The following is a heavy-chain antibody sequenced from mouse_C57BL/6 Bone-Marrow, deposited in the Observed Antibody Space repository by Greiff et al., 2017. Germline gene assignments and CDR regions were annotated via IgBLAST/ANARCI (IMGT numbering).Heavy chain of an antibody. D-gene: IGHD1-1*01. Sequence: VMLVESGAELVKPGASVKLSCKASGYTFTEYTIHWVKPRSGQGLEWIGWFYPGSGSIKYNEKFKDKATLTADKSSSTVDMELSRLTSEDSAVYFVARHEDGYYYGSNLFAYWGQGTLVTVSA. J-gene: IGHJ3*01. CDR3: ARHEDGYYYGSNLFAY. V-gene: IGHV1-62-2*01. CDR1: GYTFTEYT. CDR2: FYPGSGSI.